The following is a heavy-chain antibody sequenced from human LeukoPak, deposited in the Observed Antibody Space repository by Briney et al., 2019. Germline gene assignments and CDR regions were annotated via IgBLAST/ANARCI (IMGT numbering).Heavy chain of an antibody. Sequence: GGSLRLSCAASGFTVNSNYMSWVRQAPGKGLEWVSVIYSGGSTYYADSVKGRVTVSRDNSKSTLYLQMNSLRAEDTAVYYCAKSSYYDSSGYYREYYFDYWGQGTLVTVSS. CDR1: GFTVNSNY. CDR2: IYSGGST. J-gene: IGHJ4*02. CDR3: AKSSYYDSSGYYREYYFDY. D-gene: IGHD3-22*01. V-gene: IGHV3-53*01.